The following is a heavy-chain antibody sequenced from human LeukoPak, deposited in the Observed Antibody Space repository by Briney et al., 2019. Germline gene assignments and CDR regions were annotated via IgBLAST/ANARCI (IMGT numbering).Heavy chain of an antibody. CDR1: GLTVSNNY. CDR2: IYGGGDT. CDR3: ARDGGSYGMGAFDI. Sequence: GSLRLSCAASGLTVSNNYMSWVRQAPGKGLEWVSIIYGGGDTYYADSVKGRFTISRDNSKNTLYLHMNSLRAEDSAVYYCARDGGSYGMGAFDIWGRGTMVTVSS. D-gene: IGHD1-26*01. V-gene: IGHV3-66*01. J-gene: IGHJ3*02.